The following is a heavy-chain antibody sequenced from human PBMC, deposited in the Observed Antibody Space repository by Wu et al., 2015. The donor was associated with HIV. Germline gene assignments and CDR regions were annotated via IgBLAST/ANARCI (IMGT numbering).Heavy chain of an antibody. J-gene: IGHJ5*02. D-gene: IGHD1-7*01. Sequence: QVQLVQSGAEVKKPGASVKVSCKASGYTFTGYYMHWVRQAPGQGLEWMGWINPNSGGTNYAQKFQGRVTMTRDTSISTAYMELSRLRSDDTAVYDCARDKGDNWNYDWFDPWGQGTLVTVSS. CDR2: INPNSGGT. CDR1: GYTFTGYY. CDR3: ARDKGDNWNYDWFDP. V-gene: IGHV1-2*02.